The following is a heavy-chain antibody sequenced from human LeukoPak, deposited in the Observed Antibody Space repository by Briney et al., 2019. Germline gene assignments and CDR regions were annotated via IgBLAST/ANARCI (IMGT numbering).Heavy chain of an antibody. CDR3: ARDGLVWFGELSFDY. J-gene: IGHJ4*02. V-gene: IGHV3-74*01. CDR2: INSDGSST. CDR1: GFTLSNYA. Sequence: QSGGSLRLSCAASGFTLSNYAMSWVRQAPGKGLEWVSRINSDGSSTSYADSVKGRFTISRDNAKNTLYLQMNSLRAEDTAVYYCARDGLVWFGELSFDYWGQGTLVTVSS. D-gene: IGHD3-10*01.